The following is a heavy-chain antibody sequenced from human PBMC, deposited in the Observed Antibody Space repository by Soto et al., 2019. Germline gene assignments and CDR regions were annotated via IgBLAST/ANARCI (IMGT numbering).Heavy chain of an antibody. V-gene: IGHV3-30-3*01. CDR2: ISYDGSNK. D-gene: IGHD3-3*01. CDR1: GFTFSSYA. J-gene: IGHJ4*02. Sequence: QVQLVESGGGVVQPGRSLRLSCAASGFTFSSYAMHWVRQAPGKGLEWVAVISYDGSNKYYADSVKGRFTISRDNSKNTLYRRMNRRRAEDTAVYYCARDPITVFGVDPGSTDYWGQGTLVSVSS. CDR3: ARDPITVFGVDPGSTDY.